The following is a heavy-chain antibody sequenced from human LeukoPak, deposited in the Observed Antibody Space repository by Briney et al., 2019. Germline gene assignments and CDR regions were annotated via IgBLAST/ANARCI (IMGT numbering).Heavy chain of an antibody. J-gene: IGHJ5*02. V-gene: IGHV3-23*01. Sequence: GGSLRLSCAASGFTFSSYGMSWVRQAPGKGLEWVSAISGSGGSTYYADSVKGRFTISRDNSKNTLYLQMNSLRAEDTAVYYCAKGTAAAVRSWFDPWGQGTLVTVSS. CDR1: GFTFSSYG. CDR3: AKGTAAAVRSWFDP. D-gene: IGHD6-13*01. CDR2: ISGSGGST.